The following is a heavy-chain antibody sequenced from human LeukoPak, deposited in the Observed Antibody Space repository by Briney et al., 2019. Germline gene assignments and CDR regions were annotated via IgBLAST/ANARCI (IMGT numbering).Heavy chain of an antibody. CDR1: GGSISSYY. D-gene: IGHD2-2*03. CDR3: ARTGGYCSSTSCYYYYGMDV. CDR2: IYTSGST. V-gene: IGHV4-4*07. J-gene: IGHJ6*02. Sequence: SETLSLTCTVSGGSISSYYWSWIRQPAGKGLEWIGRIYTSGSTNYNPSLKSRVTMSVDTSKNQFSLKLSSVTAADTAVYYCARTGGYCSSTSCYYYYGMDVWGQGTTVTVSS.